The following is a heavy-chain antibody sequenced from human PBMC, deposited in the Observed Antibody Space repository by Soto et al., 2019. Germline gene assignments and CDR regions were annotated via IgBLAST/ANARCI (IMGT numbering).Heavy chain of an antibody. J-gene: IGHJ3*01. CDR3: VRDGGWPLSFDV. CDR2: IKEDGSDK. Sequence: EVQLVESGGDLVQPGGSLRLSCTTSGFIFNNHWMSWVRQAPVKGLEWVANIKEDGSDKTDVDSVKGRFTISRDNAKNSLYLQMNSLRVEDTAVYYCVRDGGWPLSFDVWGQGTMVTVSS. CDR1: GFIFNNHW. D-gene: IGHD6-19*01. V-gene: IGHV3-7*01.